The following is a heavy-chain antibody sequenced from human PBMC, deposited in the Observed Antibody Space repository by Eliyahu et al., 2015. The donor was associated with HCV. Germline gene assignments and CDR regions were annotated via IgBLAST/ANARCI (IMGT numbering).Heavy chain of an antibody. CDR3: ARQRITMIVVAHAFDI. CDR2: IYYSGST. V-gene: IGHV4-31*03. J-gene: IGHJ3*02. Sequence: QVQLQESGPGLVKPSQTLSLTCPVSGGSISSGGYYWSWIRQHPGKGLEWIGYIYYSGSTYYNPSLKSRVTISVDTSKNQFSLKLSSVTAADTAVYYCARQRITMIVVAHAFDIWGQGTMVTVSS. CDR1: GGSISSGGYY. D-gene: IGHD3-22*01.